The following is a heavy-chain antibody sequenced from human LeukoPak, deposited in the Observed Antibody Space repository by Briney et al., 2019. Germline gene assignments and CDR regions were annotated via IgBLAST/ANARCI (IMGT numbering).Heavy chain of an antibody. Sequence: ASVKVSCKASGYTFTSYDINWVRQATGQGLEWMGWVNPNSGSTGYAQKFQGRVTMTRNTSISTAYMELSSLRSEDTAVYYCASGSITIFGVVMDGMDVWGQGTTVTVSS. CDR2: VNPNSGST. V-gene: IGHV1-8*02. CDR1: GYTFTSYD. J-gene: IGHJ6*02. D-gene: IGHD3-3*01. CDR3: ASGSITIFGVVMDGMDV.